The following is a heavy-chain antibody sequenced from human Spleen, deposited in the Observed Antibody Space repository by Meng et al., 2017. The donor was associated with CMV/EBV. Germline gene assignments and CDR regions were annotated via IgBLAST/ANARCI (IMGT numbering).Heavy chain of an antibody. Sequence: SLKISCAASGFTFSSYSMNWVRQAPGKGLEWVSGISWNSGSIGYADSVKGRFTISRDNAKNSLYLQMNSLRAEDMALYYCAKSSGYNWNYYFDYWGQGTLVTVSS. CDR1: GFTFSSYS. V-gene: IGHV3-9*03. J-gene: IGHJ4*02. CDR3: AKSSGYNWNYYFDY. D-gene: IGHD1-7*01. CDR2: ISWNSGSI.